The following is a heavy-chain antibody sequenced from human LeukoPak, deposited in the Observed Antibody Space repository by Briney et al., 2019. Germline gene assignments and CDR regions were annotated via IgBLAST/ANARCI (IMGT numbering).Heavy chain of an antibody. V-gene: IGHV3-30*04. CDR1: GFTFSSYA. CDR2: ISYDGSNK. CDR3: AREWRGAAAGRPDY. D-gene: IGHD6-13*01. J-gene: IGHJ4*02. Sequence: PGGSLRLSCAASGFTFSSYAMHWVRQAPGKGLEWVAVISYDGSNKYYADSVKGRFTISRDNSKNTLYLQMNSLRAEDTAVYYCAREWRGAAAGRPDYWGQGTLVTVSS.